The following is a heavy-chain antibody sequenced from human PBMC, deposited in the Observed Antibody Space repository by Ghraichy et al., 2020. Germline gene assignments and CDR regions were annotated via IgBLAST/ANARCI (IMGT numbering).Heavy chain of an antibody. V-gene: IGHV3-23*01. CDR2: ISGSGSST. CDR1: GFSFSTYA. D-gene: IGHD1-14*01. Sequence: GSLRLSCAASGFSFSTYAMSWVRQAPGKGLEWVSAISGSGSSTYYADSVKGRFTISRDNSKNTLYLQMNSLRAEDTAVYYCAKSRTGIFDYWGQGTLVTVSS. J-gene: IGHJ4*02. CDR3: AKSRTGIFDY.